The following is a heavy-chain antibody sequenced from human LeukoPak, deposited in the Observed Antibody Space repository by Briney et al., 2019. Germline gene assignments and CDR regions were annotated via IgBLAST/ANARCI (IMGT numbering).Heavy chain of an antibody. J-gene: IGHJ4*02. D-gene: IGHD3-22*01. CDR2: ITTYNGNT. Sequence: VASVKVSCTASGYTFTSYGISWVRRAPGQGLEWMGWITTYNGNTNYPQKYQGRVTMTTDTSTSTAYMELRSLRSDDTAVYYCARADLINYYDSSGYYSRFDFWGQGTLVTVSS. CDR3: ARADLINYYDSSGYYSRFDF. V-gene: IGHV1-18*01. CDR1: GYTFTSYG.